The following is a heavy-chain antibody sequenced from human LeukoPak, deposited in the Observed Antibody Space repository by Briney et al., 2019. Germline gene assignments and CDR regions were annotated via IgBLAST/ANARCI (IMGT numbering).Heavy chain of an antibody. Sequence: GGSLRLSCAASGFMFDDYSIHWVRQVPGKALEWVSLVDWDGSSTYYADSVRGRFTISRDNRKKTLYLEMNSLRSEDTALYYCTRDRWYNSDDTSMYFYAMDLWGHGTAVTVSS. CDR2: VDWDGSST. V-gene: IGHV3-43*01. J-gene: IGHJ6*02. CDR3: TRDRWYNSDDTSMYFYAMDL. D-gene: IGHD4-23*01. CDR1: GFMFDDYS.